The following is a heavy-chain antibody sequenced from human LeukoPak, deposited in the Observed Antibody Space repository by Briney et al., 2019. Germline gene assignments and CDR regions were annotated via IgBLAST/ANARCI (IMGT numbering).Heavy chain of an antibody. J-gene: IGHJ4*02. Sequence: SETLSLTCTVSGGSISYYWTWIRQPPGKGLEWIGYIYYSGSTNYNPSLKGRVTMSIDTSKNQFSLKLSSVTAADTAVYYCARQPGGRLYYFDYWGQGTLVTVSS. V-gene: IGHV4-59*01. D-gene: IGHD3-16*01. CDR2: IYYSGST. CDR3: ARQPGGRLYYFDY. CDR1: GGSISYY.